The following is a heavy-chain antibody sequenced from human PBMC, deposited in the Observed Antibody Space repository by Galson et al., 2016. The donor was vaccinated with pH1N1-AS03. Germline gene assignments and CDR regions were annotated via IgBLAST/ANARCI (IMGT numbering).Heavy chain of an antibody. D-gene: IGHD5-24*01. V-gene: IGHV3-23*01. CDR3: VKGLDGYNSAKY. CDR1: GLAFSYNG. J-gene: IGHJ4*02. CDR2: VNDNGVRT. Sequence: SLRLSCAAFGLAFSYNGMAWVRQVPGKGLEWVSTVNDNGVRTHYADSVKGRFTISRDNSRNTLYLQMNSLRAEDTAIYYCVKGLDGYNSAKYWGRGTLVTVSS.